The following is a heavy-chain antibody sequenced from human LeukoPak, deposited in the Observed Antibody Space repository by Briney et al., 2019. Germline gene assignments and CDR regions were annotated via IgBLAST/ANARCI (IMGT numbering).Heavy chain of an antibody. V-gene: IGHV4-30-4*01. CDR2: IYYSGST. J-gene: IGHJ6*03. CDR3: ARHLYSSYGYYYYMDV. D-gene: IGHD4-11*01. Sequence: SETLSLTCTVSGGSISSGDYYWSWIRQPPGKGLEWIGYIYYSGSTYYNPSLKSRVTISVDTSKNQFSLKLSSVTAADTAVYYCARHLYSSYGYYYYMDVWGKGTTVTVSS. CDR1: GGSISSGDYY.